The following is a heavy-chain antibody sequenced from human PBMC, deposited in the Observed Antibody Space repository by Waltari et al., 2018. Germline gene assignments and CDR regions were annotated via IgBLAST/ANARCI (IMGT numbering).Heavy chain of an antibody. CDR2: ISSSSSTI. J-gene: IGHJ4*02. Sequence: EVQLVESGGGLVQPGGSLRLSCAASGFTFSSYSMNWVRQAPWKGLEWVSYISSSSSTIYYADSVKGRFTISRDNAKNSLYLQMNSLRAEHTAVYYCARVVGTWDYWGQGTLVTVSS. CDR1: GFTFSSYS. D-gene: IGHD2-2*01. V-gene: IGHV3-48*04. CDR3: ARVVGTWDY.